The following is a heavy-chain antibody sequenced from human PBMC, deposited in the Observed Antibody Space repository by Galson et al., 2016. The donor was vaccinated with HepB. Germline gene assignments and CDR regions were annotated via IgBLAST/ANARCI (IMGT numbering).Heavy chain of an antibody. Sequence: SLRLSCAASGFSFSSYGMHWVRQAPGKGLEWVAVIWDDGSNKYYADSVKGRFTISRDNYKNTLYLQMNSLRAEDTAVYYCARGNTCSGGACYLDYWAREPWSPS. J-gene: IGHJ4*02. CDR2: IWDDGSNK. CDR1: GFSFSSYG. V-gene: IGHV3-33*01. D-gene: IGHD2-15*01. CDR3: ARGNTCSGGACYLDY.